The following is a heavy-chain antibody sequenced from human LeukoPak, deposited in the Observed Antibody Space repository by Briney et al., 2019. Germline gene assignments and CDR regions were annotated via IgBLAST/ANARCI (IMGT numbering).Heavy chain of an antibody. D-gene: IGHD2-15*01. CDR3: ARVAVAWFDP. CDR2: VYYSGST. CDR1: GGSINSYY. J-gene: IGHJ5*02. V-gene: IGHV4-59*01. Sequence: PSETLSLTCTVSGGSINSYYWSWIRQPPGKRLEWIGYVYYSGSTNYNPSLKSRVTISVDTSKNQFSLKLSSVTAADTAVYYCARVAVAWFDPWGQGTLVTVSS.